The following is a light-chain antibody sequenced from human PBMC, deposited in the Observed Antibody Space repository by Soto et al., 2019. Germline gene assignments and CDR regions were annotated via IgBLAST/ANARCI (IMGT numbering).Light chain of an antibody. Sequence: NFMLTQPHSVSESPGKTVTISCTGSSGSIASNYVQWYQQRPGSAPTTVIYEDNQRPSGVPDRFSGSIDSSSNSASLTISGLKTEDEADYYWQSYDSSNQVVFGGGTKLTVL. CDR2: EDN. CDR1: SGSIASNY. CDR3: QSYDSSNQVV. V-gene: IGLV6-57*02. J-gene: IGLJ2*01.